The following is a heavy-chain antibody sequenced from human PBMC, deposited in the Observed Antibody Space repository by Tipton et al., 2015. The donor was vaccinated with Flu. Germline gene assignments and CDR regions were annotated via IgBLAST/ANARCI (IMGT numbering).Heavy chain of an antibody. V-gene: IGHV4-38-2*02. J-gene: IGHJ5*02. CDR1: GYPISSGYY. CDR3: AREWTSLPVNWFDP. D-gene: IGHD3/OR15-3a*01. CDR2: IYHSGST. Sequence: TLSLTCTVSGYPISSGYYWGWIRQPLEKGLEWIGSIYHSGSTYYNPSLKSRVTISVDTSKNQFSLKLSSVTAADTAVYYCAREWTSLPVNWFDPWGQGTLVTVSS.